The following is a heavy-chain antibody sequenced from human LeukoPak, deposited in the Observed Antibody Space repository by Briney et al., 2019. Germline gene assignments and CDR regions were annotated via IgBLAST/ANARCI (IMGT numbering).Heavy chain of an antibody. CDR2: IIPILGIA. CDR3: ARFRDFWSGSKDAFDI. CDR1: GGTFSSYT. D-gene: IGHD3-3*01. J-gene: IGHJ3*02. Sequence: EASVKVSCKASGGTFSSYTISWVRQAPGQGLEWMGRIIPILGIANYAQKFQGRVTITADKSTSTAYMELSSLRSEDTAVYYCARFRDFWSGSKDAFDIWGQGTMVTASS. V-gene: IGHV1-69*02.